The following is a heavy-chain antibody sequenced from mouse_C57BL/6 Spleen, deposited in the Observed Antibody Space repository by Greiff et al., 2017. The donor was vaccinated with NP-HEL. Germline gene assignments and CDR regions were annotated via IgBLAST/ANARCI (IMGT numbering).Heavy chain of an antibody. Sequence: VQLQQSGAELVRPGASVTLSCKASGYTFTDYEMHWVKQTPVHGLEWIGAIDPETGGTAYNQKFKGKAILTADKSSSTAYMELRSLTSEDSAVYYCTRGGLPYFDVWGPGTTVTVSS. CDR2: IDPETGGT. J-gene: IGHJ1*01. V-gene: IGHV1-15*01. CDR3: TRGGLPYFDV. D-gene: IGHD2-2*01. CDR1: GYTFTDYE.